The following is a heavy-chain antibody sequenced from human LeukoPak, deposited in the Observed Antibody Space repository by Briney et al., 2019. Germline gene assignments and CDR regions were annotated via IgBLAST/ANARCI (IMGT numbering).Heavy chain of an antibody. D-gene: IGHD1-20*01. CDR3: ARYLEPNYGMDV. V-gene: IGHV3-23*01. CDR1: GYTFDNSV. J-gene: IGHJ6*02. CDR2: ISGSGRMT. Sequence: GGSLRLSCAASGYTFDNSVMSWVRQAPGKGLECVSAISGSGRMTYYTDSVKGRFTISRDNSKNTLYLQMNSLRAEDTAVYYCARYLEPNYGMDVWGQGTTVTVSS.